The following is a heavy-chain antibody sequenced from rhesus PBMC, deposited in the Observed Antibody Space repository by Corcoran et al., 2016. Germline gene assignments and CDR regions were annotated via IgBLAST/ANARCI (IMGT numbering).Heavy chain of an antibody. D-gene: IGHD2-33*01. CDR3: ARQLLSLFDY. CDR1: GGYISSSYG. Sequence: QVQLQESGPGVVKPSETLSLTCAVSGGYISSSYGWRWLGQSPGKGLEWIGGIYGRGGSTEYNPSLKSRVTISIDTSKNQFSLKLSSVTAAYTTVYYCARQLLSLFDYWGQGVLVTVSS. V-gene: IGHV4-93*02. J-gene: IGHJ4*01. CDR2: IYGRGGST.